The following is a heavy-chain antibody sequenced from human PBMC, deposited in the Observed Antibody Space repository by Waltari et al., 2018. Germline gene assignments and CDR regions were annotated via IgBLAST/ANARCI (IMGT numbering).Heavy chain of an antibody. V-gene: IGHV3-66*03. CDR2: IYSGGST. J-gene: IGHJ4*02. D-gene: IGHD3-16*01. CDR1: GFTVSSNY. Sequence: EVQLVESGGGLIQPGGSLRLSCAASGFTVSSNYMSWVRQAPGEGLGWVSVIYSGGSTYYADSVKGRFTISRDNSKNTLYLQMNSLRAEDTAVYYCAREILGEYFDYWGQGTLVTVSS. CDR3: AREILGEYFDY.